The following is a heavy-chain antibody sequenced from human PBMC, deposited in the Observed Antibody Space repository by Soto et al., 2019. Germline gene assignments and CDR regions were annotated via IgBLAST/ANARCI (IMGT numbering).Heavy chain of an antibody. V-gene: IGHV4-59*01. Sequence: QVQLQESGPGLVKPSETLSLTCTVSGGSISSYYWSWIRQPPGKGLEWIGYIYYSESTNYNPSLKSRVTISVDTAENQFSLKLSSVTAADTAVYYCARFNPITMVRGVIIVTGMDVWGQGTTVTVSS. CDR1: GGSISSYY. CDR3: ARFNPITMVRGVIIVTGMDV. J-gene: IGHJ6*02. CDR2: IYYSEST. D-gene: IGHD3-10*01.